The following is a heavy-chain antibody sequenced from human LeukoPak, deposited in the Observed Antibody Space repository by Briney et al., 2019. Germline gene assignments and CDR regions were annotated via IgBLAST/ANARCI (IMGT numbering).Heavy chain of an antibody. D-gene: IGHD3-22*01. CDR1: GGSFSGYY. J-gene: IGHJ5*02. CDR3: ARADDSSGLDWFDP. Sequence: ETLSLTCAVYGGSFSGYYWSWIRQPPGKGLEWIGSIYHSGSTYYNPSLKSRVTISVDTSKNQFSLKLSSVTAADTAVYYCARADDSSGLDWFDPWGQGTLVTVSS. V-gene: IGHV4-34*01. CDR2: IYHSGST.